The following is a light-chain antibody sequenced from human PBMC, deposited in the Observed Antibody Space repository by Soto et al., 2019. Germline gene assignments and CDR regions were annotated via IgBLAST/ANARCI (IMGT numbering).Light chain of an antibody. CDR2: DAS. V-gene: IGKV1-5*01. CDR1: QSITTW. CDR3: QQYNDYWT. Sequence: DIQLTQSPSTLSASVGDRAVIPCRASQSITTWLAWYQQKPGKAPKLLIYDASSSESGVPSRFSGSGSGTEFTLTIRSLQPDDFATYYCQQYNDYWTFGQGTKVDI. J-gene: IGKJ1*01.